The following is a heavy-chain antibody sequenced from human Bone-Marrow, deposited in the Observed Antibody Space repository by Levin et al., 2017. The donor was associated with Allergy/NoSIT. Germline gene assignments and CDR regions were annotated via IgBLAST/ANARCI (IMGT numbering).Heavy chain of an antibody. J-gene: IGHJ4*02. CDR1: GFTFSSYG. Sequence: PGGSLRLSCAASGFTFSSYGMHWVRQAPGKGLEWVAVISYDGSNKYYADSVKGRFTISRDNSKNTLYLQMNSLRAEDTAVYYCAKDPMRWAAAGSGGSTPSHYWGQGTLVTVSS. V-gene: IGHV3-30*18. CDR3: AKDPMRWAAAGSGGSTPSHY. CDR2: ISYDGSNK. D-gene: IGHD6-13*01.